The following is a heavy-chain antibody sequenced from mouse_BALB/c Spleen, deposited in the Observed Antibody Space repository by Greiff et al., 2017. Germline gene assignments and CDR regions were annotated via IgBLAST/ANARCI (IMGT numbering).Heavy chain of an antibody. CDR1: GFTFSDYY. Sequence: EVKLVESGGGLVKPGGSLKLSCAASGFTFSDYYMYWVRQTPEKRLEWVATISDGGSYTYYPDSVKGRFTISRDNAKNTLYLQMSSLKSEDTAMYYCTRERGDDYDVDYYAMDYWGQGTSVTVSS. J-gene: IGHJ4*01. CDR3: TRERGDDYDVDYYAMDY. D-gene: IGHD2-4*01. V-gene: IGHV5-4*02. CDR2: ISDGGSYT.